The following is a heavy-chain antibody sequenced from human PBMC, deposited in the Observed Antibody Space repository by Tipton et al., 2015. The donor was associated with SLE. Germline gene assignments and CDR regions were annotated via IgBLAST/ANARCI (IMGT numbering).Heavy chain of an antibody. D-gene: IGHD3-10*01. CDR3: ARDPAVWCEELLGRYGLDV. CDR2: ISSRGGST. J-gene: IGHJ6*02. V-gene: IGHV3-23*01. Sequence: SLRLSCEVSGFTFSNYAMTWVRQAPGKGLEWVSAISSRGGSTEYADSVKGRFTIFRDNSKNTLNLQMNSLRAEDTAVYYCARDPAVWCEELLGRYGLDVWGQGTTVTVSS. CDR1: GFTFSNYA.